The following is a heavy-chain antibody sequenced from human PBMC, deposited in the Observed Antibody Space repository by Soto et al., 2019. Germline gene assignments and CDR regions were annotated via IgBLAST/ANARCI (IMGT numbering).Heavy chain of an antibody. CDR1: GFTFSSYA. CDR3: ARAYNWNYGYFDY. Sequence: HPGGSLRLSCAASGFTFSSYAMHWVRQAPGKGLEWVAVISYDGSNKYYADSVKGRFTISRDNSKNTLYLQMDSLRAEDTAVYYCARAYNWNYGYFDYWGQGTLVTVSS. CDR2: ISYDGSNK. J-gene: IGHJ4*02. D-gene: IGHD1-7*01. V-gene: IGHV3-30-3*01.